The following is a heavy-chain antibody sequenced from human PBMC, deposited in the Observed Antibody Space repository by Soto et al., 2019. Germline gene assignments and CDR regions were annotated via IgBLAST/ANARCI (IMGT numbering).Heavy chain of an antibody. CDR3: ARDDPMGQLVRDYFDY. D-gene: IGHD6-6*01. Sequence: GGSLRLSCAASGFTFSSYAMHWVRQAPGKGLEWVAVISYDGSNKYYADSVKGRFTISRDNSKNTLYLQMNSLRAEDTAVYYCARDDPMGQLVRDYFDYWGQGTLVTVSS. CDR2: ISYDGSNK. J-gene: IGHJ4*02. CDR1: GFTFSSYA. V-gene: IGHV3-30-3*01.